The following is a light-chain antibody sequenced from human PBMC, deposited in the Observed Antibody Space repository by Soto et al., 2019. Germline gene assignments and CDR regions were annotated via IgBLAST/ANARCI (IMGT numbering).Light chain of an antibody. CDR3: QQYYSTPWT. CDR2: GAS. Sequence: IVLTQSPASLAVSLGERATINCKSSQCVLYSSNNKNYLAWYQQKPGQPPKLLIYGASTREAGVPDRFSGSGSGTDFTLTISSLQAEDVAVYYCQQYYSTPWTFGQGTKVDIK. J-gene: IGKJ1*01. CDR1: QCVLYSSNNKNY. V-gene: IGKV4-1*01.